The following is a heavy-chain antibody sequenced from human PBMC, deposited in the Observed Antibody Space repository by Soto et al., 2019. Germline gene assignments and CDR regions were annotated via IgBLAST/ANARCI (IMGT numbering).Heavy chain of an antibody. CDR2: IKIKTDGGTT. V-gene: IGHV3-15*01. Sequence: GGSLRLSCAASGFTFSNAWMSLVRQSPGKGLEWVGRIKIKTDGGTTDYAAPMKGRFTISRDDSKNTLYLQMNSLKTEDTAVYYSTTVSGWSAYYYDYGMDVWGQGTRVAASS. CDR1: GFTFSNAW. CDR3: TTVSGWSAYYYDYGMDV. D-gene: IGHD1-26*01. J-gene: IGHJ6*02.